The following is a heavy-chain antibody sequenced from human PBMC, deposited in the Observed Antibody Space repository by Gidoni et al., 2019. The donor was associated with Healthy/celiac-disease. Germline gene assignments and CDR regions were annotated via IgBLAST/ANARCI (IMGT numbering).Heavy chain of an antibody. Sequence: QVQLQESGPGLVKPSETLSLTCAVSGYSISSGYYWGWLRQPPGKGLEWIGSIYHSGSTYYNPSLKSRVTISVETTKNQVTLKLSSVTAADTAVDYCARDSYMIVVVITSDNWFDPWGQGTLVTVSS. V-gene: IGHV4-38-2*02. J-gene: IGHJ5*02. D-gene: IGHD3-22*01. CDR2: IYHSGST. CDR3: ARDSYMIVVVITSDNWFDP. CDR1: GYSISSGYY.